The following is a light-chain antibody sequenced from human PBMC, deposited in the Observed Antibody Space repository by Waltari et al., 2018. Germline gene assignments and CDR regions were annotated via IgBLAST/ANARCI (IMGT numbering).Light chain of an antibody. V-gene: IGKV3D-15*01. CDR1: QSVSTN. CDR3: QQYNNWPPYI. Sequence: ETVMTQSPITLSLSPSHRAIPSCRAGQSVSTNLAWYQQKPGQAPRLLIYVAAIRATGVPARFSGRGAGTEFTLTISSLQSEDFAVYYCQQYNNWPPYIFGQGSQLEI. CDR2: VAA. J-gene: IGKJ2*01.